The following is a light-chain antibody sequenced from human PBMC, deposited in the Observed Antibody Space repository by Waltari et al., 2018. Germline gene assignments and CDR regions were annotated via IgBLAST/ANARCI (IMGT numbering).Light chain of an antibody. V-gene: IGLV3-21*02. CDR1: DIGRKS. CDR3: QVWDTISDHVL. Sequence: YVVTQPPSVSVAPGETARITCGGDDIGRKSVHWYQQRPGQAPILVLYDDTDRPSGLPERFSGSKSGNTATLTIGRVEAGDEADYYCQVWDTISDHVLFGGGTKLTVL. CDR2: DDT. J-gene: IGLJ2*01.